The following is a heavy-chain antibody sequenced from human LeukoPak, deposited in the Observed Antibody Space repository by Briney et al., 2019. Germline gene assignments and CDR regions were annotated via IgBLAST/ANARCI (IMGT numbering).Heavy chain of an antibody. V-gene: IGHV4-30-4*01. J-gene: IGHJ4*02. CDR2: INDSGST. CDR1: GGSFSGGDYY. D-gene: IGHD4-23*01. Sequence: SRTLSLSCTVSGGSFSGGDYYWSCMPQPQGMGLGWLVYINDSGSTYYNPSPENRSSISANTSKNHSSLKLSSVTTADTAVYYWARTRSKNYGGNSLFFYFDYWGQGTLVTVSS. CDR3: ARTRSKNYGGNSLFFYFDY.